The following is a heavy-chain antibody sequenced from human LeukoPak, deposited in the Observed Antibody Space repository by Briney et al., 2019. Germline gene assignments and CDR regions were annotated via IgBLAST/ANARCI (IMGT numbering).Heavy chain of an antibody. V-gene: IGHV3-21*01. D-gene: IGHD4-17*01. Sequence: GSLRLSCAASGFTFSTYSMNWVRQAPGKGLEWVSSISSSSNYIYYADPVKGRFSISRDDAKNSLFLQMNGLRAEDTAVYYCARDMTTATTCYLQHWGQGTLVTVSS. J-gene: IGHJ1*01. CDR1: GFTFSTYS. CDR3: ARDMTTATTCYLQH. CDR2: ISSSSNYI.